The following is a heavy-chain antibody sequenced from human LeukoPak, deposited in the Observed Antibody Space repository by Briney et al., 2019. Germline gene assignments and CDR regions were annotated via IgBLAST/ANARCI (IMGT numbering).Heavy chain of an antibody. CDR3: ARETVREQLVAT. Sequence: GGSLRLSCAASGFTVSSNYMSCVRQAPGKGLEWVSVIYSGGSTYYADSVKGRFTISRDNSKNTLYLQMNSLRAEDTAVYYCARETVREQLVATWGQGTLVTVSS. CDR2: IYSGGST. CDR1: GFTVSSNY. J-gene: IGHJ4*02. V-gene: IGHV3-66*01. D-gene: IGHD6-6*01.